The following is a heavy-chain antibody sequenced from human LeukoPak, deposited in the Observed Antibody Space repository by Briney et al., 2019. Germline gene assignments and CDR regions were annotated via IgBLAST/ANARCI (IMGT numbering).Heavy chain of an antibody. V-gene: IGHV6-1*01. Sequence: SQTLSLTCAISGDRVSSNSVTWNWIRQSPSSRLEWLGRTYYRSTWYNDYAVSVRGRITVNPDTSKNQFSLHLNSVTPEDTAVYYCARRLTQYDCFDPWGQGILVTVSS. CDR1: GDRVSSNSVT. CDR3: ARRLTQYDCFDP. J-gene: IGHJ5*02. CDR2: TYYRSTWYN. D-gene: IGHD2-2*01.